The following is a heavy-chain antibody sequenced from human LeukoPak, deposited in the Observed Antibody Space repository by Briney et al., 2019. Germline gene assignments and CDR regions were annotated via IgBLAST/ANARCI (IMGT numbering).Heavy chain of an antibody. D-gene: IGHD5-18*01. CDR1: GYTFTNFG. V-gene: IGHV1-18*01. CDR3: AKDTAMAYYFDY. J-gene: IGHJ4*02. CDR2: ISAYNGNT. Sequence: GASVKVSCKASGYTFTNFGISWVRQAPGQGLEWMGWISAYNGNTNYVQNLQGRVTMTTDTSTSTAYMELRSLRSDDTAVYYCAKDTAMAYYFDYWGQGTLVTVSS.